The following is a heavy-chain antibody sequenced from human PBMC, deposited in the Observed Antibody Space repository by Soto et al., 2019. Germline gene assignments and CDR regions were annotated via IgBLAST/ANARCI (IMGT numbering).Heavy chain of an antibody. Sequence: QVQVQQWCVGLLKPSETLSLTCAVSGGSFSPYFWTWIRQPPGKGLEWIGEISRSGNTIFNPSLMSRATISLDTSRDQSSLKLTSVTAADTAVYYCALSTMLRTRDLFYWGQGTLVTVSS. V-gene: IGHV4-34*01. CDR3: ALSTMLRTRDLFY. D-gene: IGHD3-10*01. J-gene: IGHJ4*02. CDR1: GGSFSPYF. CDR2: ISRSGNT.